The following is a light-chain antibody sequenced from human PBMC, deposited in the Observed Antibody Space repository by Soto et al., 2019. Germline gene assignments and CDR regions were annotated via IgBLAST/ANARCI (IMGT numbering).Light chain of an antibody. CDR3: HQYNNWPPYS. CDR1: QSVGTN. Sequence: IVMTQSPATLSVSPGESATLSCRASQSVGTNLAWYQQTPGQAPRVLIHSASTRATGIPARFSGSGSDTEFTLTISGLEAEACAIYYCHQYNNWPPYSFGQGTKLENK. V-gene: IGKV3-15*01. J-gene: IGKJ2*01. CDR2: SAS.